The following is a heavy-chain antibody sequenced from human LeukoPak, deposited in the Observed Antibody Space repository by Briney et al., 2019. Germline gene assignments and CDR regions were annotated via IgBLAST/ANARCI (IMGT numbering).Heavy chain of an antibody. V-gene: IGHV3-23*01. CDR3: AKDPGGSWDY. Sequence: GGSLRLSCAASGFTFSSYAMTWVRQAPGKGLEWGSSISSGGGTTYYADSVKGRFTISRDNSKNTLYLQMNSLRSEDTAVYYCAKDPGGSWDYWGQGALVTVSS. CDR2: ISSGGGTT. J-gene: IGHJ4*02. CDR1: GFTFSSYA. D-gene: IGHD2-8*02.